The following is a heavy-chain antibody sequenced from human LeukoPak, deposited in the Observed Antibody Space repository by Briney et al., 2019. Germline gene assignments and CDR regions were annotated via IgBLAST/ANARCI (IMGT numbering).Heavy chain of an antibody. D-gene: IGHD3-10*01. CDR2: ISAYNGNT. J-gene: IGHJ4*02. Sequence: ASVKVSCKASGYTFTTYGISWVRQAPGQGLEWMGWISAYNGNTNYAQKLQGRVTMTTDTSTSTAYMDLRSLRSYDTAVYYCARGPLWFGEFYFDYWGQGTLVTVSS. V-gene: IGHV1-18*01. CDR1: GYTFTTYG. CDR3: ARGPLWFGEFYFDY.